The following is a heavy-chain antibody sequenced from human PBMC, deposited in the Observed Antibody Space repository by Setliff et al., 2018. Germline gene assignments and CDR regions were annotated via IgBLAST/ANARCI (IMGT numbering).Heavy chain of an antibody. V-gene: IGHV3-20*04. CDR3: ARGGCSATSCLDY. D-gene: IGHD2-2*01. CDR1: GFNFDEHV. CDR2: INSNGGSP. Sequence: PGGSLRLSCAASGFNFDEHVMSWVRQAPGKGLEWVSGINSNGGSPGYADSVKGRFTISRDNAKNSLYLEMSSLRADDTALYYCARGGCSATSCLDYWGQGILVTVSS. J-gene: IGHJ4*02.